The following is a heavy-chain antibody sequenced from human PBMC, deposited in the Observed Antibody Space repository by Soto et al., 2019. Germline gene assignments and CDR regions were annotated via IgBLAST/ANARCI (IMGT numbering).Heavy chain of an antibody. CDR3: ARFMVRRIYYMDV. D-gene: IGHD3-10*01. J-gene: IGHJ6*03. CDR1: GGSISSGGYY. V-gene: IGHV4-31*03. CDR2: IYYSGST. Sequence: QVQLQESGPGLVKPSQTLSLTCTVSGGSISSGGYYWSWIRQHPGKGLEWIGYIYYSGSTYYNPSLKSRVVISVDTSKKQFSLKLSSVTAADTAVYYCARFMVRRIYYMDVWGKGTTVTVSS.